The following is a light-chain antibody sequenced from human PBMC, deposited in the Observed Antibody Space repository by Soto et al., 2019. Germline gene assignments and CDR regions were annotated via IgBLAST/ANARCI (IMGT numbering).Light chain of an antibody. J-gene: IGKJ5*01. CDR2: GAS. Sequence: EIVMTQSPATLSVSPGERATLSCRASQSVNNNLAWYQQRPGQALRLLIYGASTRATGIPARFSGSGSGTEFTLTISILQSEDFAVYYCQQYNYLITFGQGTRLEIK. V-gene: IGKV3-15*01. CDR1: QSVNNN. CDR3: QQYNYLIT.